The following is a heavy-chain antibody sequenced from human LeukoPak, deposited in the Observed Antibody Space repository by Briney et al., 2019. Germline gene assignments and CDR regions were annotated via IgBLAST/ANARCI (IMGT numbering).Heavy chain of an antibody. Sequence: PSETLSLTCAVYGGSFSGYYWSWIRQPPGKGLEWIGEINHSGSTNYNPSLKSRVTISVDTSKNQFSLKLSSVTAADTAVYYCARDRDWNGADAFDIWGQGTMVTVSS. CDR3: ARDRDWNGADAFDI. CDR1: GGSFSGYY. D-gene: IGHD1-1*01. CDR2: INHSGST. V-gene: IGHV4-34*01. J-gene: IGHJ3*02.